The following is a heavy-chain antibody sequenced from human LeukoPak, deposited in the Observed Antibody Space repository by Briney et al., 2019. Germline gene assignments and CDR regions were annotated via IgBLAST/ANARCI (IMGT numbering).Heavy chain of an antibody. CDR2: IKPNSGGT. Sequence: ASVKVSCKASVYTFTRYYMHWVRQAPGQRLEWMGGIKPNSGGTNYAQKFQGRVTMTRDTSISTAYMELSRLRSDDSAVYYCARDQDSGSFYIWFYPWGQGTLVTVSS. D-gene: IGHD1-26*01. V-gene: IGHV1-2*02. CDR1: VYTFTRYY. CDR3: ARDQDSGSFYIWFYP. J-gene: IGHJ5*02.